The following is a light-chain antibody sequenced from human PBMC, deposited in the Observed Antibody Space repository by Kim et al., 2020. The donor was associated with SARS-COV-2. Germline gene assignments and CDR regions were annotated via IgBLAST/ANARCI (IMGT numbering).Light chain of an antibody. V-gene: IGLV1-40*01. J-gene: IGLJ1*01. Sequence: QSVLTQPPSVSGAPGQRVTISCTGSSSNIGAPYGVHWYQQFPGTAPKLLIYDNDNRPSGVPDRFSGSKSGTSASLAITGLQAEDEADYYCQSYDNSLSGYVFGTGTKVTVL. CDR2: DND. CDR1: SSNIGAPYG. CDR3: QSYDNSLSGYV.